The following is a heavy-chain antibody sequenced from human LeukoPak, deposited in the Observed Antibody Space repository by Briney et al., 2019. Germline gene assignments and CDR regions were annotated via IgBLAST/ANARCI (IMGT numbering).Heavy chain of an antibody. CDR2: IYSSGST. V-gene: IGHV4-59*01. J-gene: IGHJ3*02. D-gene: IGHD4-23*01. CDR1: GGSISGYY. CDR3: ARADLHGGNPFDCFDI. Sequence: SETLSLTCSVSGGSISGYYWTWIRQSPGKGLEWIGYIYSSGSTDYNPALKSRATISLDTSKNQFSPRLSSVTAADTAIYYCARADLHGGNPFDCFDIWGQGTMLTVSS.